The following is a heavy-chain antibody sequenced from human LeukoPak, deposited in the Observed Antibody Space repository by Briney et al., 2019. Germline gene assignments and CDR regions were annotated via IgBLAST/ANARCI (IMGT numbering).Heavy chain of an antibody. Sequence: SETLSLTCTVSGGSISNYYWSWIRQPPGKGLEWIGYIHSSGSTYYNASLKSRLFISVDTSNNQFSLRLSFVTAADTAVYYCARRRYYDATGYLDWGQGTLITVSS. D-gene: IGHD3-22*01. CDR3: ARRRYYDATGYLD. CDR2: IHSSGST. J-gene: IGHJ1*01. V-gene: IGHV4-59*08. CDR1: GGSISNYY.